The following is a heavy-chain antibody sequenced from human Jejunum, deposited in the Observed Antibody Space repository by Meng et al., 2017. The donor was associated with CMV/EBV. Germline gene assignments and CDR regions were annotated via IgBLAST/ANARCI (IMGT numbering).Heavy chain of an antibody. D-gene: IGHD2-21*01. J-gene: IGHJ4*02. CDR3: ARDRDLNHGASFDY. CDR1: GYIFTDYN. CDR2: IKPNNGVT. V-gene: IGHV1-2*02. Sequence: HQGQAGAQGRKPGAPVKASCMSSGYIFTDYNIHWVRQAPGQRLEWMGWIKPNNGVTYYAQKFQGRVTMTRDTPISTAYLELSRLRSDDTAMYYCARDRDLNHGASFDYWGQETLVTVSS.